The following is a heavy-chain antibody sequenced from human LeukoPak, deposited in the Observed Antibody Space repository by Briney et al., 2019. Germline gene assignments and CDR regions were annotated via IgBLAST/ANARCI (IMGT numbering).Heavy chain of an antibody. CDR2: IYYSGST. V-gene: IGHV4-31*03. J-gene: IGHJ4*02. D-gene: IGHD4-17*01. CDR3: ARENGRTVTRGFDY. CDR1: GGSISSGGYY. Sequence: SQTLSLTCTVSGGSISSGGYYWSWIRQHPGKGLEWIGYIYYSGSTYYNPSLKSRVTISVDTSKNQFPLKLSSVTAADTAVYYCARENGRTVTRGFDYWGQGTLVTVSS.